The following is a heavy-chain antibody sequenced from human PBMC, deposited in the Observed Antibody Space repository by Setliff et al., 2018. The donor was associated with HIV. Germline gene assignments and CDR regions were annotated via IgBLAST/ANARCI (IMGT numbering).Heavy chain of an antibody. J-gene: IGHJ4*02. Sequence: ASVKVSCKTSGYTVKSYDINWVRQAPGQRPEWMARINAGNGNREYSPKFQGRVTITADTSASTMYMELSSLRSEDTAVYYCARVGNNRLQFFDHWGQGTLVTVSS. CDR2: INAGNGNR. CDR3: ARVGNNRLQFFDH. CDR1: GYTVKSYD. D-gene: IGHD5-12*01. V-gene: IGHV1-3*01.